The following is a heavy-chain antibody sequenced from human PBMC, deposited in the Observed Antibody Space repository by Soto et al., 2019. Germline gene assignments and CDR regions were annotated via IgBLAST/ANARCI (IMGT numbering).Heavy chain of an antibody. J-gene: IGHJ5*02. D-gene: IGHD2-21*02. V-gene: IGHV3-15*01. CDR3: TRDADCVGDCYSGS. CDR2: ITGITEVGTT. Sequence: EVQLVESGGGLVKPGESLRLSCAASGFTFNSAWMSWVRQAPGKGLEWVGRITGITEVGTTDYAAPVKGRFTISRDSSKNTLFLQMNSLKIEDTAVYYCTRDADCVGDCYSGSWGQGTLVTVSS. CDR1: GFTFNSAW.